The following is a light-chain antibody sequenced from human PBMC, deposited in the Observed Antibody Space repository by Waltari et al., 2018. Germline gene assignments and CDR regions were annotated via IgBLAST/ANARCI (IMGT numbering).Light chain of an antibody. CDR3: QHYLRVPGT. V-gene: IGKV3-20*01. CDR2: GAS. CDR1: QRVSRA. J-gene: IGKJ1*01. Sequence: EIVLTQSPGTLSLSLGERATVSCRASQRVSRALTWYQQKPDQAPRLLIYGASTRATGIPDRSSGSGSEKDVSLTISRQRRDDFGIYDGQHYLRVPGTFDVGTTVEI.